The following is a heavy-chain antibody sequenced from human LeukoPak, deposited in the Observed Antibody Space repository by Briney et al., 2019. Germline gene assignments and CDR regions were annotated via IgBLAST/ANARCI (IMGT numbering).Heavy chain of an antibody. D-gene: IGHD4-23*01. CDR3: ARDAYGGNSNWFDP. Sequence: SGTLSLTCAVYGGSFSGYYWSWIRQPPGKGLEWIGEINHSGSTNYNPSLKSRVTISVDTSKNQFSLKLSSVTAADTAVYYCARDAYGGNSNWFDPWGQGTLVTVSS. V-gene: IGHV4-34*01. J-gene: IGHJ5*02. CDR2: INHSGST. CDR1: GGSFSGYY.